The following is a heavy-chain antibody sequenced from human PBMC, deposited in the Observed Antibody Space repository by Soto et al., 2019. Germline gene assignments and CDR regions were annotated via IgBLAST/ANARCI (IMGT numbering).Heavy chain of an antibody. Sequence: VQLVESGGGVVQPGRSLRLSCAASGFTFSSYGMHWVRQAPGKGLEWVAVISYDGSNKYYADSVKGRFTISRDNSKNTLYLQMNSLRAEDTAVYYCAKDQLEYYDFWSGYYPLTDYWGQGTLVTVSS. CDR2: ISYDGSNK. CDR3: AKDQLEYYDFWSGYYPLTDY. CDR1: GFTFSSYG. D-gene: IGHD3-3*01. J-gene: IGHJ4*02. V-gene: IGHV3-30*18.